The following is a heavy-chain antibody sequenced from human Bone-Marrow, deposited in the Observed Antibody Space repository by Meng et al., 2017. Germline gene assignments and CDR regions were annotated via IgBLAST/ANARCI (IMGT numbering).Heavy chain of an antibody. Sequence: APGKGLEWVSSISSSSSYIYYAVSVKGRFTISRDNAKNSLYLQMNSLRAEDTAVYYCARDSYDILTGSDYWGQGTLVTVSS. J-gene: IGHJ4*02. CDR3: ARDSYDILTGSDY. D-gene: IGHD3-9*01. CDR2: ISSSSSYI. V-gene: IGHV3-21*01.